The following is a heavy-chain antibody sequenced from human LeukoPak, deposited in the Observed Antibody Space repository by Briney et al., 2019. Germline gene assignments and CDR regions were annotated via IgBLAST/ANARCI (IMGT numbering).Heavy chain of an antibody. D-gene: IGHD6-13*01. CDR3: ARDRSISAAGDTY. CDR1: GFTFSDYW. Sequence: GRSLRLSCAASGFTFSDYWMHWVRQAPGKRLVWVSRVNRDGSSTSYADSVKGRFTISRDNAKNTLSLQMNSLRAEDTAVYYCARDRSISAAGDTYWGQGTLVTVSS. J-gene: IGHJ4*02. CDR2: VNRDGSST. V-gene: IGHV3-74*01.